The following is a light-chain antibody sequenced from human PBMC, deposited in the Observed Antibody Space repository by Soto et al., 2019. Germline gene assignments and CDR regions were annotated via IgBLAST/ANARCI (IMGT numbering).Light chain of an antibody. CDR2: GAS. J-gene: IGKJ1*01. CDR3: QQYNNWSPWT. Sequence: VMTQSPATLSVSPGERATLSCRASQSVSSNLAWYQQKPGQAPRLLIYGASTRATGIPARFSGSGSGTEFTLTISSLQSEDFAAYYCQQYNNWSPWTFGQGTKVEIK. V-gene: IGKV3-15*01. CDR1: QSVSSN.